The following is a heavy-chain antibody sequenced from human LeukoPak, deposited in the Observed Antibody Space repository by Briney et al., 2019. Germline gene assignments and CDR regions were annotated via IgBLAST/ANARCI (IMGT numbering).Heavy chain of an antibody. CDR1: GFTFSSHW. Sequence: GGSLRLSCAASGFTFSSHWMSWIRQAPGKGLDWVANIKQDESEKFYVDSVKGRFTISRDNAKQSLYLQMDSLRAEDTAVYYCVRDKGGLLRVFDYWGQGTLVTVSS. J-gene: IGHJ4*02. CDR3: VRDKGGLLRVFDY. V-gene: IGHV3-7*01. D-gene: IGHD3-10*01. CDR2: IKQDESEK.